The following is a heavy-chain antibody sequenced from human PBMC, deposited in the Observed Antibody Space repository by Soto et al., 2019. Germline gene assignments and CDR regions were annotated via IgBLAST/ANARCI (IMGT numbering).Heavy chain of an antibody. CDR2: ISAYNGNT. Sequence: ASVKVSCEASGYSFTSYGISWVRQAPGQGLEWMGWISAYNGNTNYEQKFQGRVAMTTDTSTNTAYLELRTLRSDDAAVYYSARDPPITGSLGGMRLMAVWGQGTTVTDYS. D-gene: IGHD1-20*01. V-gene: IGHV1-18*04. J-gene: IGHJ6*02. CDR3: ARDPPITGSLGGMRLMAV. CDR1: GYSFTSYG.